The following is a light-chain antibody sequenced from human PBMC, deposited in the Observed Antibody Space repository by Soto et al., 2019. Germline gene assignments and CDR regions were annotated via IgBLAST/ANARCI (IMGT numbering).Light chain of an antibody. CDR1: QSISTE. Sequence: EIVMTQSPATRSVSPGERATLSCRASQSISTELAWYQQKPGQPPRLLIYSASTRATGVPARFTGSGSGSEFNLTISGLQSEDFAVYYCQQGHNWPLTFGQGTRLEI. J-gene: IGKJ2*01. V-gene: IGKV3-15*01. CDR3: QQGHNWPLT. CDR2: SAS.